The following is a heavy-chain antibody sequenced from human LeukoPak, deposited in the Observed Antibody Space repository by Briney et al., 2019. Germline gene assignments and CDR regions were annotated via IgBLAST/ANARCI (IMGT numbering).Heavy chain of an antibody. J-gene: IGHJ5*02. V-gene: IGHV3-23*01. CDR1: GFTFSSYA. Sequence: RTGGSLRLSCAASGFTFSSYAISWVRQAPGKGLEWVSAISGSGGSTYYADSVKGRFTISRDNSKNTLYLQMNSLRAEDTAVYYCAKNGRGYCSGGSCYYNGFDPWGQGTLVTVSS. CDR3: AKNGRGYCSGGSCYYNGFDP. CDR2: ISGSGGST. D-gene: IGHD2-15*01.